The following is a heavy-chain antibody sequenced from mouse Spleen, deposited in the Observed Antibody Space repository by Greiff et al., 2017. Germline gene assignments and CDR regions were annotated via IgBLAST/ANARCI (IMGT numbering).Heavy chain of an antibody. CDR2: IYPGSGST. CDR3: ARELGNGAWFAY. CDR1: GYTFTSYW. D-gene: IGHD4-1*01. V-gene: IGHV1-55*01. J-gene: IGHJ3*01. Sequence: VQLQQSGAELVKPGASVKMSCKASGYTFTSYWITWVKQRPGQGLEWIGDIYPGSGSTNYNEKFKSKATLTVDTSSSTAYMQLSSLTSEDSAVYYCARELGNGAWFAYWGQGTLVTVSA.